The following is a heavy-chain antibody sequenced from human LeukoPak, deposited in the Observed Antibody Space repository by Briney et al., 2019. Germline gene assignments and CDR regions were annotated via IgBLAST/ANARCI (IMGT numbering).Heavy chain of an antibody. V-gene: IGHV4-4*09. D-gene: IGHD3-22*01. CDR3: ARQYYYDSSGYWSLDP. CDR1: GGSIGSYY. J-gene: IGHJ5*02. Sequence: SETLSLTCTVPGGSIGSYYWSWIRQPPGEGLQWIGYSFPSGSTNFNPSLKGRVTISIDASKNHFSLKMTSVTAADTAVYYCARQYYYDSSGYWSLDPWGQGILVTVSS. CDR2: SFPSGST.